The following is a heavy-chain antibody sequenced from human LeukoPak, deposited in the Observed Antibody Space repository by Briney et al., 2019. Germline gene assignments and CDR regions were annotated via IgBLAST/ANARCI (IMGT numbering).Heavy chain of an antibody. CDR1: GFTFNNYE. J-gene: IGHJ4*02. CDR2: IRSSGDTI. Sequence: GGSLRLSRAASGFTFNNYEMNWVRQAPGKGLEWVSYIRSSGDTIYYADSVKGRFTISRDNSKNTLSLQMNSLRAEDTAVYYCASPLWDYWGQGILVTVSS. CDR3: ASPLWDY. D-gene: IGHD3-10*01. V-gene: IGHV3-48*01.